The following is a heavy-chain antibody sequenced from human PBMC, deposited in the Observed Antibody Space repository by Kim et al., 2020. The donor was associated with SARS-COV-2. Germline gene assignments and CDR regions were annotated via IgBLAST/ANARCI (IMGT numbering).Heavy chain of an antibody. V-gene: IGHV3-53*01. D-gene: IGHD3-16*01. CDR1: GFTVSSND. CDR3: ARVQVHSVQFVY. CDR2: IYSGGSS. J-gene: IGHJ4*02. Sequence: GGSLRLSCAASGFTVSSNDMSWVRQAPGKGLEWVSAIYSGGSSYDAASVEGRFITTSHNNKNTLYLLKNSRTADDTAVYYCARVQVHSVQFVYWGQGAMV.